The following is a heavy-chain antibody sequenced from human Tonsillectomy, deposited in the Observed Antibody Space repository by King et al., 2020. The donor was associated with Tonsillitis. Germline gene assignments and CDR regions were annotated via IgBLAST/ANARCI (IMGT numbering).Heavy chain of an antibody. CDR1: GGSVSSGSYY. CDR2: IFYSGTT. V-gene: IGHV4-61*01. J-gene: IGHJ3*02. Sequence: VQLQESGPGLVKPSETLSLTCTVSGGSVSSGSYYWSWIRQPPGKGLEWIGHIFYSGTTSYNPSLKSLVTLSVDMSKKQFSLKLTSVTAADTAVYYCASDDYINYDAFDIWGPGTMVTVSS. D-gene: IGHD3-16*01. CDR3: ASDDYINYDAFDI.